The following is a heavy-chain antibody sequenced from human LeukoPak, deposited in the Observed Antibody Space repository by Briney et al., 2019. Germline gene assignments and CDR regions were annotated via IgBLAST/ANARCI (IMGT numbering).Heavy chain of an antibody. CDR2: IHHSGST. J-gene: IGHJ4*02. CDR3: ARHKGWELYY. V-gene: IGHV4-39*01. CDR1: GXSISSSTYY. D-gene: IGHD1-26*01. Sequence: SETLSLTCTVSGXSISSSTYYWGWIRQPPGQGLEWIGSIHHSGSTYYNPSLKSRVAISVDTSKNQFSLKLSSVTAADTAVYYCARHKGWELYYWGQGTLVTVSS.